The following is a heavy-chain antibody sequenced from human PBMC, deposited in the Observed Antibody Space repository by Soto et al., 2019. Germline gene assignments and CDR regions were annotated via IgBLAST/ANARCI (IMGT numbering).Heavy chain of an antibody. CDR1: GFTFSSYS. D-gene: IGHD2-15*01. CDR3: AREQEGYCSGGSCYWYFDL. Sequence: GGSLRLSCAASGFTFSSYSMNWVRQAPGKGLEWVSSISSSSSYIYYADSVKGRFTISRDNAKNSLYLQMNSLRAEDTAVYYCAREQEGYCSGGSCYWYFDLWGRGTLVTVSS. V-gene: IGHV3-21*01. CDR2: ISSSSSYI. J-gene: IGHJ2*01.